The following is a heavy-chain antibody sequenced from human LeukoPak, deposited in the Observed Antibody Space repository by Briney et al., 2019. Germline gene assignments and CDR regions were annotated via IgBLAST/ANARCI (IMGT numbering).Heavy chain of an antibody. CDR1: GGTFSSYA. CDR3: ARAPTTSYPYYYYYYMDV. J-gene: IGHJ6*03. Sequence: SVKVSCKASGGTFSSYAISWVRQAPGQGLEWMGGVIPIFGTANYAQKFQGRVTITTDESTSTAYMELSSLRSEDTAVYYCARAPTTSYPYYYYYYMDVWGKGTTVTVSS. D-gene: IGHD3-16*02. V-gene: IGHV1-69*05. CDR2: VIPIFGTA.